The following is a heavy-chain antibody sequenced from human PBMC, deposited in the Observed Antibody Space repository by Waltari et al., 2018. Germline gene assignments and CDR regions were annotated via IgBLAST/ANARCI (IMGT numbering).Heavy chain of an antibody. J-gene: IGHJ6*03. V-gene: IGHV3-23*03. CDR1: GFEFSTFP. D-gene: IGHD1-1*01. CDR2: IYSDGDT. Sequence: EVQLLESGGGLVQPRGSLRLSCAASGFEFSTFPMAWVRQAPGRGPELVSVIYSDGDTYYPDSVKGRFTTSRDDAKATLYLQMNSLGPDDTAVYKCARRVNDFYYMDVWGKGTTVTVSS. CDR3: ARRVNDFYYMDV.